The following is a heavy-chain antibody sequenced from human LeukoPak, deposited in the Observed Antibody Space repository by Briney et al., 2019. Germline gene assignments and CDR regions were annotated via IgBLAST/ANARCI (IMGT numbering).Heavy chain of an antibody. CDR2: ISPSGDST. Sequence: ASVKVSCKASGYTFTSYYVHWVRQAPGRGLEWMGIISPSGDSTSYAQNFQGRVTMTRDTSTSTVYMELRSLRSEDTAVYYCAGIHNWNYAIDYWGQGTLVTVSS. D-gene: IGHD1-7*01. J-gene: IGHJ4*02. V-gene: IGHV1-46*01. CDR1: GYTFTSYY. CDR3: AGIHNWNYAIDY.